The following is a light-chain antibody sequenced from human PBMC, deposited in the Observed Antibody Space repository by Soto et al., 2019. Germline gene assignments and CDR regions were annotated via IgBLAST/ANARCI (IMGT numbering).Light chain of an antibody. Sequence: EIVLTQSPGTLSLSPGESATLSCRASQYVSTTFFAWYQQKPGQAPRLLIYGTSNRATGIPDRFSGSGSGTDVTLTISRPDPEDFAVYYCKQYGSSPLTFGGGTRMEIK. CDR3: KQYGSSPLT. CDR2: GTS. V-gene: IGKV3-20*01. J-gene: IGKJ4*01. CDR1: QYVSTTF.